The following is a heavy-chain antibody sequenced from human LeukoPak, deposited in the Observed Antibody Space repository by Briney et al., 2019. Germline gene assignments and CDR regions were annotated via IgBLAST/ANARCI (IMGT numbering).Heavy chain of an antibody. J-gene: IGHJ4*02. Sequence: SETLSLTCTVSGVSIGSSNSYWGWIRQPPGKGLEWIGSIYYSGNTYYNASLKSQVSISIDTSKNQFSLRLTSVTAADTAVYYCGRWRGYQSEFDSWGQGTLVTVSS. V-gene: IGHV4-39*01. CDR2: IYYSGNT. CDR1: GVSIGSSNSY. CDR3: GRWRGYQSEFDS. D-gene: IGHD2-15*01.